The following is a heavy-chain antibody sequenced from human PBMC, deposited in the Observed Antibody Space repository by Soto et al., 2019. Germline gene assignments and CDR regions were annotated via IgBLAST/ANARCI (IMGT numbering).Heavy chain of an antibody. J-gene: IGHJ6*02. CDR3: ASRDISSWYARTYYYYGMDV. CDR2: IIPIFGTA. D-gene: IGHD6-13*01. V-gene: IGHV1-69*01. Sequence: QVQLVQSGAEVKKPGSSVKVSCKASGGTFSSYAISWVRQAPGQGLEWMGGIIPIFGTANYAQKFHGRVTITAAESTSTAYMELSSLRSEDTAVYYCASRDISSWYARTYYYYGMDVWGQGTTVTVSS. CDR1: GGTFSSYA.